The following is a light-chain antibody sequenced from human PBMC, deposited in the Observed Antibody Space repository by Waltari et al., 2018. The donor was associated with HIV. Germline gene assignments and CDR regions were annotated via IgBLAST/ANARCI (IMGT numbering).Light chain of an antibody. J-gene: IGKJ1*01. CDR3: QQGYNTPPWT. CDR2: TTS. CDR1: KNIDKY. Sequence: DIQMTQSPSSLSASIGDRVTITCRASKNIDKYLNWYQQKAGKAPKLLIYTTSNLQSGVPSRFSGSGSGTEFTLTISSLQPEDLATYYCQQGYNTPPWTFAPGTKVEVK. V-gene: IGKV1-39*01.